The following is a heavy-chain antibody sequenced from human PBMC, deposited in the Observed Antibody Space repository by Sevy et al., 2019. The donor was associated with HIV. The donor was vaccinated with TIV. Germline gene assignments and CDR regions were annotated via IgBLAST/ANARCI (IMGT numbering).Heavy chain of an antibody. CDR2: IYYRGST. CDR1: GGSSNRSSYY. J-gene: IGHJ3*02. V-gene: IGHV4-39*01. Sequence: SYTLSLNTTVSGGSSNRSSYYCRWIREPPAKSLEWIGSIYYRGSTYYNPSLKSRVTISVDTSKNQFSLKLSSVTAADTAVYYCARQPILITDERGDYDAFDIWGQGTMVTVSS. D-gene: IGHD4-17*01. CDR3: ARQPILITDERGDYDAFDI.